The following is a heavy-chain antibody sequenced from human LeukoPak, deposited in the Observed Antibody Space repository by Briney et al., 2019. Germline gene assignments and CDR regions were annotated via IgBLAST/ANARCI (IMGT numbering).Heavy chain of an antibody. CDR3: ARWGTGTTNDY. V-gene: IGHV1-18*01. J-gene: IGHJ4*02. CDR2: ISAYNGNT. D-gene: IGHD1-7*01. Sequence: ASVKVSCKASGYTLTSYGISWVRQAPGQGLEWMGWISAYNGNTNYAQKLQGRVTITADKSTSTAYMELSSLRSEDTAVYYCARWGTGTTNDYWGQGTLVTVSS. CDR1: GYTLTSYG.